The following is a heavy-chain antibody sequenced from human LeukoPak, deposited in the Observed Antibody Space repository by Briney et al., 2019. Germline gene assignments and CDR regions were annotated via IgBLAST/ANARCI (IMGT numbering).Heavy chain of an antibody. CDR3: ARTGSTVTMLYPFDH. CDR2: MYTSGST. CDR1: GGSISSDY. D-gene: IGHD4-17*01. V-gene: IGHV4-4*07. Sequence: SETLSLICSVSGGSISSDYWSWIRQPAGKGLEWIGRMYTSGSTNYNPSLKSRVSISVDTSKNQFSLKLSSVTAADTAVYYCARTGSTVTMLYPFDHWGQGTLVTVSS. J-gene: IGHJ4*02.